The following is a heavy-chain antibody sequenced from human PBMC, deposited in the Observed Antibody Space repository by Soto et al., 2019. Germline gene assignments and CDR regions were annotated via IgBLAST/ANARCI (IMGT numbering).Heavy chain of an antibody. Sequence: SETLSLTCAVYGGSFSGYYWSWIRQPPGKGLEWIGEINHSGSTNYNPSLKSRVTISVDTSKNQFSLKLGSVTAADTAVYYCARSNIKDCTNGVCHSRSKTYYYYYYMDVWGKGTTVTVSS. CDR1: GGSFSGYY. CDR2: INHSGST. J-gene: IGHJ6*03. CDR3: ARSNIKDCTNGVCHSRSKTYYYYYYMDV. V-gene: IGHV4-34*01. D-gene: IGHD2-8*01.